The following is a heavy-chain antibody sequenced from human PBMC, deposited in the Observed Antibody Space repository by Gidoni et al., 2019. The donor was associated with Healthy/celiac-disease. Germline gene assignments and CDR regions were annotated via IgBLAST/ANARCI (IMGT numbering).Heavy chain of an antibody. CDR1: GGSFSGYY. CDR2: INHSGST. CDR3: ARGGYRLNALGY. D-gene: IGHD5-18*01. J-gene: IGHJ4*02. Sequence: QVPLQQWGAGLLKPSETLSLTCAVYGGSFSGYYWSWIRQPPGKGLEWIGEINHSGSTNYNPALKSRVTISVDTSKNQFSLKLSSVTAADTAGYYCARGGYRLNALGYWGQGTLVTVSS. V-gene: IGHV4-34*01.